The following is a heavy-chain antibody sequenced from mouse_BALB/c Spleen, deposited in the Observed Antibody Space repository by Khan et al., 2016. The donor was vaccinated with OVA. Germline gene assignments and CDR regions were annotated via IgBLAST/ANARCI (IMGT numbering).Heavy chain of an antibody. CDR3: ARSNVGSSYAMDY. CDR1: GYTFTNYG. CDR2: INTYTGET. V-gene: IGHV9-3-1*01. Sequence: QIQLVQSGPELKKPGETVKISCKASGYTFTNYGMNWVKQAPGKGLKWMGWINTYTGETTYGEDFKGRFTFTLDTSASTAYLQLNNLKNEDTATHICARSNVGSSYAMDYWGQGTSVIVSS. D-gene: IGHD1-1*01. J-gene: IGHJ4*01.